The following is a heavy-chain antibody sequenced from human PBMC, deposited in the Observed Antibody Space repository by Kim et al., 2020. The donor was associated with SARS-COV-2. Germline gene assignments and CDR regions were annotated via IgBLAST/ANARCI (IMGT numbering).Heavy chain of an antibody. CDR1: GFTFSSYA. CDR2: IWYDGSNK. V-gene: IGHV3-30-3*01. CDR3: ARDLDEDSSSAYMDV. Sequence: GGSLRLSCAASGFTFSSYAMHWVRQAPGKGLEWVAVIWYDGSNKYYADSVKGRFTISRDNSKNTLYLQMNSLRAEDTAVYYCARDLDEDSSSAYMDVWGQGTPVTVSS. D-gene: IGHD6-6*01. J-gene: IGHJ6*03.